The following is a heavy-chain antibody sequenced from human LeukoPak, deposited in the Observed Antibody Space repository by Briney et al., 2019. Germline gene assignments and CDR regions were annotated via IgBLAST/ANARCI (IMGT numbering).Heavy chain of an antibody. CDR3: ARGDGSTMARGVSRYGWLYA. CDR1: GGLVSSYY. J-gene: IGHJ5*02. CDR2: IFTTGST. D-gene: IGHD3-10*01. Sequence: SETLSLTCTVSGGLVSSYYWTWIWQPAGKGLEWIGRIFTTGSTNYNPSLMSRVTLSVDTSKSQFSLKLRSVTAADTAVYYCARGDGSTMARGVSRYGWLYAWGQGALVTVSS. V-gene: IGHV4-4*07.